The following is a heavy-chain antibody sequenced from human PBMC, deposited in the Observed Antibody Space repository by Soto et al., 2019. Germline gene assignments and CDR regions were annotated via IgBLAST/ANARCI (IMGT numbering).Heavy chain of an antibody. D-gene: IGHD3-3*01. CDR1: GGSVNGYY. Sequence: AETLSLTCAVYGGSVNGYYWNWIRQPPGKGLEWIGEINHSGSTNYNPSLKTRITISVDTSKNQFSLKLSSVTAADTAVYYCARERFFYYYGMDVWGQGTTVTVSS. J-gene: IGHJ6*02. CDR3: ARERFFYYYGMDV. V-gene: IGHV4-34*01. CDR2: INHSGST.